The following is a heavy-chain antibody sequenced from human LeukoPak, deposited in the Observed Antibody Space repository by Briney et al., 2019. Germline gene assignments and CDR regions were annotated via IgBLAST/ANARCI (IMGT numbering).Heavy chain of an antibody. Sequence: PGGSLRFSCEASSGFTFGNYDMHWLRQAPGKGLEWLSSIGISGDYSTYYAESVKGRFSISRDNAKNTLYLQMNSLRAEDTAVYYCAKRGEGLESIAVAGYFDYWGQGTLVTVSS. CDR3: AKRGEGLESIAVAGYFDY. D-gene: IGHD6-19*01. V-gene: IGHV3-23*01. CDR2: IGISGDYST. J-gene: IGHJ4*02. CDR1: GFTFGNYD.